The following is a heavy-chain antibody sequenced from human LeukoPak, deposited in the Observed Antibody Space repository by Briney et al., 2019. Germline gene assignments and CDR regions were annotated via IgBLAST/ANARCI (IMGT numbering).Heavy chain of an antibody. J-gene: IGHJ5*02. CDR2: IRYDGSNK. CDR3: ARDGSLYYYDTDGINWFDP. D-gene: IGHD3-22*01. Sequence: GGSLRLSCAASGFTFSSYGMHWARQAPGKGLEWVAFIRYDGSNKFYADSVKGRFTTSRDNSKNTLYLQMNSLRAGDTALYYCARDGSLYYYDTDGINWFDPWGQETLVTVSS. CDR1: GFTFSSYG. V-gene: IGHV3-30*02.